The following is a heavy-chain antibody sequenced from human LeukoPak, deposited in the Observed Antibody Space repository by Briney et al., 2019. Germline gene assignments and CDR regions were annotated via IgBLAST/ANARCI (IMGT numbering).Heavy chain of an antibody. Sequence: GGSLRLSCAASGFTFSSYAMHWVRQAPGKGLEWVAVISYDGSNKYYADSVKGRFTISRDNSKNTLYLQMNSLRTEDTAVYYCALTGGYCSSTSCLFTAFDYWGQGTLVTVSS. J-gene: IGHJ4*02. CDR2: ISYDGSNK. V-gene: IGHV3-30-3*01. CDR3: ALTGGYCSSTSCLFTAFDY. CDR1: GFTFSSYA. D-gene: IGHD2-2*01.